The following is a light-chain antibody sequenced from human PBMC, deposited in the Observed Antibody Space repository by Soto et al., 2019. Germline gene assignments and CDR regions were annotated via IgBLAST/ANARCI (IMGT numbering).Light chain of an antibody. CDR3: QQSASTPQT. CDR2: KAS. Sequence: DIQMTQSPSTLSASVGDRVTIACRASQSISNWLAWYQQRPGKAPKLLIYKASNLESGVPSRFSGSGSGTEFTLIISSLQPDDFATYYCQQSASTPQTFGGGTKVDIK. CDR1: QSISNW. V-gene: IGKV1-5*03. J-gene: IGKJ4*01.